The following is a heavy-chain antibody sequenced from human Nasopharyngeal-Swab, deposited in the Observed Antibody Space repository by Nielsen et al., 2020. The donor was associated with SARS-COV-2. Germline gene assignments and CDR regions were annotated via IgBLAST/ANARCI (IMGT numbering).Heavy chain of an antibody. CDR3: ARRNWGLRY. V-gene: IGHV4-34*01. CDR1: GGPFIGYQ. Sequence: AETLSLTCAVSGGPFIGYQWNWIRQPPGKGLEWIGEVDHSGNTNYNPSLKNRVIISADTSRSQFSLKLTSVTAADTAVYYCARRNWGLRYWGQGTLVTVSS. D-gene: IGHD3-16*01. J-gene: IGHJ4*02. CDR2: VDHSGNT.